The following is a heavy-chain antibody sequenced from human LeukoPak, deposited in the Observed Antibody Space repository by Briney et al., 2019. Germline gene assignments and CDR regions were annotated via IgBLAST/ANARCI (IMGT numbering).Heavy chain of an antibody. CDR3: ARRNHIAARRYFDY. D-gene: IGHD6-6*01. V-gene: IGHV4-34*01. Sequence: SETLSLTCAVYGGSFSGYYWSWIRQPPGKGLEWIGEINHSGSTNYNPSLKCRVTISVDTSKNQFSLKLSSVTAADTAVYYCARRNHIAARRYFDYWGQGTLVTVSS. J-gene: IGHJ4*02. CDR1: GGSFSGYY. CDR2: INHSGST.